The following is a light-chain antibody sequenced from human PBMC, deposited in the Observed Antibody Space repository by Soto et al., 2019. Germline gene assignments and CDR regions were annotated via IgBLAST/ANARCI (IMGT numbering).Light chain of an antibody. CDR3: QQYNNWWT. CDR1: QSVRSN. Sequence: ERVMTQSPATLSVSPGERVTLSCRASQSVRSNLAWYQQKPGQAPRLLIYGASTRATGIPARFSGSGSGTEFTLTISSLQSEDFAFYYCQQYNNWWTFGQGTKVEIK. V-gene: IGKV3-15*01. CDR2: GAS. J-gene: IGKJ1*01.